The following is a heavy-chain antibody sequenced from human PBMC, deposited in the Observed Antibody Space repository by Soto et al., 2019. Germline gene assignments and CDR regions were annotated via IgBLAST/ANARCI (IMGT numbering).Heavy chain of an antibody. CDR3: AKGNSWSPALVLDI. CDR1: GFTFSSYA. D-gene: IGHD1-7*01. Sequence: GGSLRLSCAASGFTFSSYAMNWVRQAPGKGLEWVSAISGSGGSTYYADSVKGRFTISRDSSKNTLYLQMNSLRAEDTAIYYCAKGNSWSPALVLDIWGQGTMVTVSS. V-gene: IGHV3-23*01. J-gene: IGHJ3*02. CDR2: ISGSGGST.